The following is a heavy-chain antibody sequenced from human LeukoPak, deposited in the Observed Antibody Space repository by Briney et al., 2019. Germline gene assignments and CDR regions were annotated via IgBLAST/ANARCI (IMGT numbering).Heavy chain of an antibody. CDR3: TTIGTYYDILAGGSSVFDY. CDR2: IKSKTDGGTS. Sequence: PGGSLRLSCAVSGFTFSNAWMSWVRQAPGKGLEWVGRIKSKTDGGTSDYAAPVKGRFTISRDDSKNTLYLQMNSLKTEGTAGYYCTTIGTYYDILAGGSSVFDYWGQGTLVTVSS. J-gene: IGHJ4*02. CDR1: GFTFSNAW. V-gene: IGHV3-15*01. D-gene: IGHD3-9*01.